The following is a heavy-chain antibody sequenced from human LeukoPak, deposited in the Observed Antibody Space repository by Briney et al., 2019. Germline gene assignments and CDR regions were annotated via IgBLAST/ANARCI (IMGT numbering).Heavy chain of an antibody. J-gene: IGHJ3*02. CDR2: IYPGDSDT. CDR3: AISKVNIEGSHGLDI. CDR1: GYSFTSYW. Sequence: GESLKISCKGSGYSFTSYWIAWVRQMPGKGLEWMGIIYPGDSDTTYSPSFQGQVTISADKSISTAYLQWSSLKASDTAIYYCAISKVNIEGSHGLDIWGQGTMVTVSS. V-gene: IGHV5-51*01. D-gene: IGHD2-8*01.